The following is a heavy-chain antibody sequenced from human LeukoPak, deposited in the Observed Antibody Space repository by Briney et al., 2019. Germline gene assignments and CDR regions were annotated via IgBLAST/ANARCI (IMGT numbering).Heavy chain of an antibody. CDR2: ISYDGSNK. V-gene: IGHV3-30*18. D-gene: IGHD2-2*01. Sequence: PGRSLRLSCAASGFTFSSYGMHWVRQAPGKGLEWVAVISYDGSNKYYADSVKGRFTTSRDNSKNTLYLQMNSLRAEDTAVYYCAKGAMAGPLDYWGQGTLVTVSS. CDR3: AKGAMAGPLDY. J-gene: IGHJ4*02. CDR1: GFTFSSYG.